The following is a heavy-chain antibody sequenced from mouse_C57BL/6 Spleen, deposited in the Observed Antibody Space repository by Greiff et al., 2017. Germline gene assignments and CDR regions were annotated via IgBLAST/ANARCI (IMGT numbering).Heavy chain of an antibody. D-gene: IGHD1-1*02. V-gene: IGHV14-1*01. J-gene: IGHJ3*01. CDR2: IDPEDGDT. Sequence: VHVKQSGAELVRPGASVKLSCTASGFNIKDYYMHWVKQRPEQGLEWIGRIDPEDGDTEYAPKFQGKATMTADTSSNTAYLQLSSLTSEDTAVYYCTTGGNPFAYWGQGTLVTVSA. CDR1: GFNIKDYY. CDR3: TTGGNPFAY.